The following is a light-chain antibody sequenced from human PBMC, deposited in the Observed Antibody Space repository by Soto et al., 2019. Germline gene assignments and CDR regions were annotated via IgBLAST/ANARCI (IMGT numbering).Light chain of an antibody. J-gene: IGKJ1*01. V-gene: IGKV1-5*01. CDR2: DAS. Sequence: EIQITQSPSTLSASVGDRVTITCRASQSISSWLAWYQQKPGKAPKLLIYDASSLGSGVPSRFSGSGSGTEFTLTISSLQPDDFETYYCQQYNSYSCVTFGQGTKVEI. CDR3: QQYNSYSCVT. CDR1: QSISSW.